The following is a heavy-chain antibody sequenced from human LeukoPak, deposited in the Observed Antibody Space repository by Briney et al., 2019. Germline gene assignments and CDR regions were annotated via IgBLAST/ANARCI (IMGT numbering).Heavy chain of an antibody. CDR2: INPNSGNT. D-gene: IGHD1-26*01. CDR1: GYTFTAYY. J-gene: IGHJ6*02. CDR3: AAIAGAPLFYYYYGMDV. Sequence: ASVKVSCKASGYTFTAYYMHWVRQAPGQGLEWMGWINPNSGNTGYAQKFQGRVTMTRNTSISTAYMELSSLRSEDTAVYYCAAIAGAPLFYYYYGMDVWGQGTTVTVSS. V-gene: IGHV1-8*02.